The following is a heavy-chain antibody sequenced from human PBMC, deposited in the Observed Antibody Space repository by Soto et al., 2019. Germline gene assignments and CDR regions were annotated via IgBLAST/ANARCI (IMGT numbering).Heavy chain of an antibody. V-gene: IGHV4-34*01. CDR2: ISRAGGS. Sequence: WTWIRQSPGKGLEWIGEISRAGGSNYNPSLNGRVTISLDTSKDQFSLRLRSVTAADTAVYYCARVLPWFGAVDYWGQGTPVTVSS. CDR3: ARVLPWFGAVDY. D-gene: IGHD3-16*01. J-gene: IGHJ4*02.